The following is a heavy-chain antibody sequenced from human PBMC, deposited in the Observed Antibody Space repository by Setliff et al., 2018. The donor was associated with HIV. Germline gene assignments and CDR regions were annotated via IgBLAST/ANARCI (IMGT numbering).Heavy chain of an antibody. V-gene: IGHV4-59*11. CDR3: AKGAGFYGDYTFDH. J-gene: IGHJ4*02. CDR2: IYSTGST. D-gene: IGHD4-17*01. CDR1: GPSINIHY. Sequence: SETLSLTSTVSGPSINIHYWSWIRQSPGKGFEWIGYIYSTGSTNYNPSLQSRVTISMVASRNQFSLKVTSVTAADTAVYYCAKGAGFYGDYTFDHWGQGRQVTVSS.